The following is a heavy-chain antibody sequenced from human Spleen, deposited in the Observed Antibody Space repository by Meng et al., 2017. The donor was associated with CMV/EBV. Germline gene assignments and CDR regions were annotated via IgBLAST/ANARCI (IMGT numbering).Heavy chain of an antibody. D-gene: IGHD6-19*01. J-gene: IGHJ2*01. Sequence: GESLKISCAASGFTFSSYAMSWVRQAPGKGLEWVSAIGGSGDSTYYADSVKGRFTISRDNSKNTLFLQMSSLRAEDTALYYCAKDRASGWFKGNYWYFDLWGRGTLVTVSS. CDR3: AKDRASGWFKGNYWYFDL. CDR1: GFTFSSYA. CDR2: IGGSGDST. V-gene: IGHV3-23*01.